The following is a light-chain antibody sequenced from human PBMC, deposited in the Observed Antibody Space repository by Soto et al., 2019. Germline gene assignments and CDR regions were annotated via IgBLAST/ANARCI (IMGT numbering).Light chain of an antibody. V-gene: IGKV3-11*01. J-gene: IGKJ4*01. Sequence: EIVLTQSPATLSLSLGERATLSCRASQSLSGYLAWYQQRPGQAPRLLIYDASHRATGIPARFTGSGSGTDFTLIISRLEPEDSAVYSCQDRGNWPIFTFGGGTKVDIK. CDR1: QSLSGY. CDR3: QDRGNWPIFT. CDR2: DAS.